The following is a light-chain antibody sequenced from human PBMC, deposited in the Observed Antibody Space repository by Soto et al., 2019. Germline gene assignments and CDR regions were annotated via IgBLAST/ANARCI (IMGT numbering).Light chain of an antibody. Sequence: QSVLTQPPSVSGAPGQRVTISCTGSSSNIGAGYDVHWYQQLPGTAPKLLIYGNSNRPSGVPDRFSGXKSGTSASLAITGLQAEDEADYYCQSYDSSLSPVVFGGGTKLTVL. CDR3: QSYDSSLSPVV. CDR1: SSNIGAGYD. V-gene: IGLV1-40*01. J-gene: IGLJ2*01. CDR2: GNS.